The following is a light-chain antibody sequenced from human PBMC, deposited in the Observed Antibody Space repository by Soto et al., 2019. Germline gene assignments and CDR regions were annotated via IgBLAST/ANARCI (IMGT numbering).Light chain of an antibody. V-gene: IGLV1-47*01. Sequence: QSVLTHPPSASGTPGQRVTIACSGSSSNIGSNYVFWYQHLPGTAPKLLICRNNQRPSGVPDRFSGSESGTSASLAISGLRSEDESDYYCAAWDDSLSGVVFGGGTKLTVL. CDR1: SSNIGSNY. CDR2: RNN. J-gene: IGLJ2*01. CDR3: AAWDDSLSGVV.